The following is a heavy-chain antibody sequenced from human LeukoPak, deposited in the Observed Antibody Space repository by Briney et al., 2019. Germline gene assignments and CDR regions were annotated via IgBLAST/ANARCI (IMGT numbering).Heavy chain of an antibody. D-gene: IGHD6-6*01. J-gene: IGHJ4*02. CDR2: INPSGSST. V-gene: IGHV1-46*01. CDR1: GYSFTSYY. CDR3: ARGFMAARPISSFDY. Sequence: GASVKVSCKASGYSFTSYYMHWVRQAPGQGLEWMGLINPSGSSTTYAQKFQGRVTMTRDMFTSTDYMELTSLTSDDTAVYYCARGFMAARPISSFDYWGQGTLVTVSS.